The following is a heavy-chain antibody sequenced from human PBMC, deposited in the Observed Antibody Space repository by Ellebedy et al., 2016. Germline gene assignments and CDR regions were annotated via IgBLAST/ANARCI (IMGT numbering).Heavy chain of an antibody. D-gene: IGHD3-10*01. CDR1: GGSISSYY. CDR2: IYYSGST. V-gene: IGHV4-59*08. CDR3: ARLIWFGEDETLLEYYFDY. Sequence: SETLSLXXTVSGGSISSYYWSWIRQPPGKGLEWIGYIYYSGSTNYNPSLKSRVTMSVDTSKNQFSLKLSSVTAADTAVYYCARLIWFGEDETLLEYYFDYWGQGTLVTVSS. J-gene: IGHJ4*02.